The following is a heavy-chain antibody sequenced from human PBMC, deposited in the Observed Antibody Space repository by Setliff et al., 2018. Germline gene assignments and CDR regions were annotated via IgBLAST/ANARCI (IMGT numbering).Heavy chain of an antibody. D-gene: IGHD6-6*01. V-gene: IGHV1-18*01. Sequence: ASVKVSCKASGYTFTSYGISWVRRAPGQGLEWMGWISAYNGNTNYAQKLQGRVTMTTDTSTSTAYMELRSLGSDDTAVYYRARGSSSGYYFDYWGQGTQVTVSS. CDR1: GYTFTSYG. CDR2: ISAYNGNT. CDR3: ARGSSSGYYFDY. J-gene: IGHJ4*02.